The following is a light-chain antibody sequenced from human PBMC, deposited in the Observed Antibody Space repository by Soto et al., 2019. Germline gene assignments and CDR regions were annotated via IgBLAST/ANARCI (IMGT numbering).Light chain of an antibody. CDR2: GES. CDR1: HSVIIN. V-gene: IGKV3-15*01. J-gene: IGKJ1*01. CDR3: LQYSNWHRT. Sequence: EFVLTQSPGTRALSPGERARLSCRASHSVIINLAGYQQKPGQAPRPVMYGESTRATGIPARFSGSGSGTEFTLTIISLQSEDLAVYYCLQYSNWHRTFGQGTKVDIK.